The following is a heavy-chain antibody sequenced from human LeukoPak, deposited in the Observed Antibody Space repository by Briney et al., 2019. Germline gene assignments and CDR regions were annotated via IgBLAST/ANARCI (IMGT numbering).Heavy chain of an antibody. Sequence: GGSLRLSCAASGFTVSSNYMSWVRQAPGKGLEWVSVIYSGGSTYYADSVKGRFTISRDNSKNTLYLQMNSLRAEDTAVYYCARRCGGSCFYAFDIWDQGTMVTVSS. V-gene: IGHV3-66*01. CDR3: ARRCGGSCFYAFDI. J-gene: IGHJ3*02. CDR2: IYSGGST. D-gene: IGHD2-15*01. CDR1: GFTVSSNY.